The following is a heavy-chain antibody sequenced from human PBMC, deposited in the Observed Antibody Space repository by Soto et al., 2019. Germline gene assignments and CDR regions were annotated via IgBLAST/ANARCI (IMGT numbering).Heavy chain of an antibody. Sequence: GGSLRLSCAASGFTFSSYAMSWVRQAPGKGLEWVSAIRGSDNSTYYADAVKGRFTISRDNSKNTLYLQMSGLRADDTAVYYCAPMGVWGQGTTVTVSS. CDR2: IRGSDNST. J-gene: IGHJ6*02. CDR3: APMGV. V-gene: IGHV3-23*01. CDR1: GFTFSSYA.